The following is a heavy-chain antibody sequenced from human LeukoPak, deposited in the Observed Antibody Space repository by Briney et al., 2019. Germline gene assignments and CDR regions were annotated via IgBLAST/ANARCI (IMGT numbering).Heavy chain of an antibody. J-gene: IGHJ4*02. Sequence: TSETLSLTCTVSGGPISTPYWGWIRQPPGEGLEWIGYLDHSGTTNCNPSLKSRVTISVDTSKNQFSLKLTSVTAADTAVYYCVRHTAMGSPLHYWGQGTLVTVSS. CDR1: GGPISTPY. V-gene: IGHV4-59*08. D-gene: IGHD5-18*01. CDR2: LDHSGTT. CDR3: VRHTAMGSPLHY.